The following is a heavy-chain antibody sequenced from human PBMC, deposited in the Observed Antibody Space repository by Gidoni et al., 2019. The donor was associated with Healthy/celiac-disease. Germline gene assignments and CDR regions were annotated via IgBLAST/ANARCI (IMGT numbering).Heavy chain of an antibody. CDR1: GFTFSSYG. J-gene: IGHJ2*01. CDR3: ARDQIRWYFDL. CDR2: IWYDGSNK. V-gene: IGHV3-33*01. Sequence: QVQLVESGGGVVQPGRSLRLSCAASGFTFSSYGMHWVRQAPGKGLEWVAVIWYDGSNKYYADSVKGRFTISRDNSKNTLYLQMNSLRAEDTAVYYCARDQIRWYFDLWGRGTLVTVSS.